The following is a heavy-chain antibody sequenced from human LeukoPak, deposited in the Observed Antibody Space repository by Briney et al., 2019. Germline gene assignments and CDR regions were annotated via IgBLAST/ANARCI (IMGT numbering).Heavy chain of an antibody. CDR1: GFTFRQYA. D-gene: IGHD3-10*01. J-gene: IGHJ6*02. CDR3: VRDYYGSGTYQGNYYYGMDV. Sequence: GGSLRLSCAASGFTFRQYAMSWVRQAPGKGLEWVSGISGSGDDIYYTDSVKGRFTISRDNSNNTMYLQMNNLRSEDTAVYFCVRDYYGSGTYQGNYYYGMDVWGHGTTVTVSS. CDR2: ISGSGDDI. V-gene: IGHV3-23*01.